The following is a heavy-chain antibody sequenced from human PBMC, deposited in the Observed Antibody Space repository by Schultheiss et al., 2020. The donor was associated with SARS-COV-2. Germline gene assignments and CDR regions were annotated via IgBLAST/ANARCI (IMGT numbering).Heavy chain of an antibody. J-gene: IGHJ6*02. CDR2: IYHSGST. CDR3: ARDGNVAHYYDFWSGYPAYGMDV. CDR1: GYSISSGYY. V-gene: IGHV4-38-2*02. Sequence: SETLSLTCAVSGYSISSGYYWGWIRQPPGKGLEWIGSIYHSGSTYYNPSLKSRVTMSVDTSKNQFSLKLSPVTAADTAVYYCARDGNVAHYYDFWSGYPAYGMDVWGQGTTVTVSS. D-gene: IGHD3-3*01.